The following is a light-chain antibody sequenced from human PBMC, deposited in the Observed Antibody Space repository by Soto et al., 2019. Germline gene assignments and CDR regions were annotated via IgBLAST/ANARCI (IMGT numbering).Light chain of an antibody. CDR1: SSDIGNNY. CDR2: ETN. V-gene: IGLV1-51*02. Sequence: QSVLTQPPSVSAAPGQKVTISCSGSSSDIGNNYVCWYQQVSGRAPKLLIYETNKRLSGISKRFSSSKSGKSATLVIIGLHTGDEADYYCGTWDSSLSADVFGTGTKVTVL. CDR3: GTWDSSLSADV. J-gene: IGLJ1*01.